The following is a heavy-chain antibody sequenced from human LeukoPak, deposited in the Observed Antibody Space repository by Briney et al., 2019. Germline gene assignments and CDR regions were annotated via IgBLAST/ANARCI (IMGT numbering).Heavy chain of an antibody. D-gene: IGHD3-22*01. V-gene: IGHV3-48*01. CDR1: GFTFSSYT. CDR2: IRIPTGAL. J-gene: IGHJ4*02. Sequence: GGSLRLSCAASGFTFSSYTMNWVRQAPGKGLEWLSYIRIPTGALYYADSVKGRFTISRDNAKNSLYLQMNNLRAEDTAVHYCVRGKLVYYYDNSGYFDSWGQGTLVTVSS. CDR3: VRGKLVYYYDNSGYFDS.